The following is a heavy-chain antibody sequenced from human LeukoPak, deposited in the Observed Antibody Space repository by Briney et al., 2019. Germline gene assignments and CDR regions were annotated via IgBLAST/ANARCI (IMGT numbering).Heavy chain of an antibody. CDR1: GGSISSSSYY. V-gene: IGHV4-39*02. D-gene: IGHD6-13*01. J-gene: IGHJ4*02. Sequence: KASETLSLTCTVSGGSISSSSYYWGWIRQPPGKGLEWIGSIYYSGSTYYNPSLRSRVTISVDTSKNQVSLKLNSVTAADTAVYFCAREAVTAAEVDYWGQGTLVTVSS. CDR2: IYYSGST. CDR3: AREAVTAAEVDY.